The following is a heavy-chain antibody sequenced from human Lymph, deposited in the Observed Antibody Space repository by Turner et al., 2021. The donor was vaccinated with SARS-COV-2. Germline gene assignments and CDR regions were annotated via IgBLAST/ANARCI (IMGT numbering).Heavy chain of an antibody. D-gene: IGHD3-10*01. J-gene: IGHJ4*02. CDR3: ARSRDLQSMVRGVDPFDY. CDR2: IHPNSGGT. Sequence: QVQLVQSGAEVKKPGASVKVSCKASGYTLTGYYMHWDRQAPGQGLEWMGCIHPNSGGTNYAQKFQGRVTMTRDTSISTAYMDLSRLRSDDTAMYYCARSRDLQSMVRGVDPFDYWGQGTLVTVSS. CDR1: GYTLTGYY. V-gene: IGHV1-2*02.